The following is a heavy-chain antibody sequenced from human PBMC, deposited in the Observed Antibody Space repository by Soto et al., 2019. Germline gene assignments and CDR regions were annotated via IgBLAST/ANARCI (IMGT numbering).Heavy chain of an antibody. J-gene: IGHJ4*02. CDR2: ISYDGSNK. Sequence: GALRISGEPPGFTFSSYPRHGFRQAPGKELEWVAVISYDGSNKYYAASVKGRFTISRDNSKNTLYLQMNSRRAEDTAVYYCARDKDSSGYYYFDYWGQGTLVTVSS. D-gene: IGHD3-22*01. CDR3: ARDKDSSGYYYFDY. CDR1: GFTFSSYP. V-gene: IGHV3-30-3*01.